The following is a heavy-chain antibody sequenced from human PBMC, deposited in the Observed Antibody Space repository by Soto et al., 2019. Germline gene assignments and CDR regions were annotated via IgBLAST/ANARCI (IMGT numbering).Heavy chain of an antibody. CDR3: AFAFITPGGSLDP. CDR1: GFTFSLFS. V-gene: IGHV3-21*01. D-gene: IGHD3-10*01. J-gene: IGHJ5*02. CDR2: ISPSTSYT. Sequence: EVQLVESGGGLVKPGGSLRLSCTASGFTFSLFSMDWVRQAPGRGLEWVSSISPSTSYTYYADSVKGRFTTSRDNAKNSVYLQMNSLRAEDTAVYYCAFAFITPGGSLDPWGQGTLVTVSS.